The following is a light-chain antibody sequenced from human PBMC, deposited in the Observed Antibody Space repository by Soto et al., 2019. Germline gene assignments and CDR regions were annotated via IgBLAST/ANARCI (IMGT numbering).Light chain of an antibody. CDR2: EVS. Sequence: QSVLTQPASVSGSPGQSITISCTGTSRDVGGYNYVSWYQHHPGKAPKLMIYEVSNRPSGVSNRFSGSKSGNTASLTISGLQAEDEADYYCSSYRDTHNLVFGIGTKVTVL. CDR3: SSYRDTHNLV. V-gene: IGLV2-14*01. CDR1: SRDVGGYNY. J-gene: IGLJ1*01.